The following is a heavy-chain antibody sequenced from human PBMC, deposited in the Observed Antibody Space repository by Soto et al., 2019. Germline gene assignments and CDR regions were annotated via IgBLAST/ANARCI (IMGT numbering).Heavy chain of an antibody. CDR1: GGSISSGGYY. CDR2: IYYSGST. Sequence: QVQLQESGPGLVKPSQTLSLTCTVSGGSISSGGYYWSWIRQHPGKGLEWIGYIYYSGSTYYNPCHNSRFTISVDTSKNQFSLKLSSVTDADTAVYYCARVGGINWFDPWGQGTLVTVSS. J-gene: IGHJ5*02. CDR3: ARVGGINWFDP. V-gene: IGHV4-31*03. D-gene: IGHD1-20*01.